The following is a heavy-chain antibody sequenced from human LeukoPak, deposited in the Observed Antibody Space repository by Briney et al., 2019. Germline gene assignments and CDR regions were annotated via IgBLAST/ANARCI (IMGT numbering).Heavy chain of an antibody. V-gene: IGHV3-23*01. Sequence: GGSLSLSCAPSGFTLNSYAMSWVRHAPGEGLEWISAIIGSGCNTFYADSVKGRLTTSRDNSKNTLYLQMNSLRAEDTAVYYCAKVYGGNSYAFDIWGQGTMVTVSS. J-gene: IGHJ3*02. CDR1: GFTLNSYA. D-gene: IGHD4-23*01. CDR2: IIGSGCNT. CDR3: AKVYGGNSYAFDI.